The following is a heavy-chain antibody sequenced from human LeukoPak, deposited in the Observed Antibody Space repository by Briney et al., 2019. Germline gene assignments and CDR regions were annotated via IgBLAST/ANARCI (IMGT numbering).Heavy chain of an antibody. CDR1: GYTFISYG. Sequence: ASVKVSCKASGYTFISYGISWVRQAPGQGLEWMGWISAYNGNTNYAQKLQGRVTMTTDTSTSTAYMELRSLRSDDTAVYYCARVPQGYDYVWGSYRTFDYWGQGTLVTVSS. J-gene: IGHJ4*02. CDR2: ISAYNGNT. V-gene: IGHV1-18*01. CDR3: ARVPQGYDYVWGSYRTFDY. D-gene: IGHD3-16*02.